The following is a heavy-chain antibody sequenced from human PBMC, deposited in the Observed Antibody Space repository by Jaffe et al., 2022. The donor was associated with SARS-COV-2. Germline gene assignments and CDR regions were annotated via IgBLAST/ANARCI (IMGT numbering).Heavy chain of an antibody. CDR1: GFTFRTYS. D-gene: IGHD5-18*01. J-gene: IGHJ4*02. CDR3: ARGVRDAGYSSFDY. V-gene: IGHV3-48*02. CDR2: INSDSSNI. Sequence: EVQPVESGGGLVQPGGSLRLSCATSGFTFRTYSMNWVRQAPGKGLEWISYINSDSSNIYNADSVKGRFTISRDNAKNSLYLQMDSLRDEDTAVYYCARGVRDAGYSSFDYWGQGTLVTVSS.